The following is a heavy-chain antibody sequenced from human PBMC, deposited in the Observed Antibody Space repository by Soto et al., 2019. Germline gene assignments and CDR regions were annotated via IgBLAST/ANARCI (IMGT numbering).Heavy chain of an antibody. CDR2: FSGSGGST. Sequence: EVQLLESGGGLVQPGGSLRLSCAAAGFTFSNYALTWVRQSPGKGLEWVSTFSGSGGSTYYADSVRGRFTISRDNSKNTLFLQMTSLRVEDTAIYYFARDWTGDTCPCLDVWGQGTTVSVSS. D-gene: IGHD3-3*01. J-gene: IGHJ6*02. V-gene: IGHV3-23*01. CDR1: GFTFSNYA. CDR3: ARDWTGDTCPCLDV.